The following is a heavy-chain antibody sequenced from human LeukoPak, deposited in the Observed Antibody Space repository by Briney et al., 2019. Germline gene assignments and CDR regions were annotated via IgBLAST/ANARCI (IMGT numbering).Heavy chain of an antibody. CDR3: ARRKVTTDLDY. Sequence: SQTLSLTCTVSGGSISSGDYYWSWIRRHPGKGLEWFGYIYYSGSTSYNPSLKSRLTISLDTSKKQFSLKLRSVTAADTAVYYCARRKVTTDLDYWGQGTLVTVSS. J-gene: IGHJ4*02. V-gene: IGHV4-30-4*01. D-gene: IGHD4-17*01. CDR2: IYYSGST. CDR1: GGSISSGDYY.